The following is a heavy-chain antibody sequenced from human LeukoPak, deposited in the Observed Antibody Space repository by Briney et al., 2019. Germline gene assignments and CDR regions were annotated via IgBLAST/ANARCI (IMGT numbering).Heavy chain of an antibody. CDR2: INHSGST. D-gene: IGHD3-10*01. CDR3: ARHRGRDYYGSGSRFDY. Sequence: SETLSLTCAVYGGSFSGYYWSWIRQPPGKGLEWIGEINHSGSTNYNPSLKSRVTISVDTSKNQFSLKLSSVTAADTAVYYCARHRGRDYYGSGSRFDYWGQGTLVTVSS. CDR1: GGSFSGYY. J-gene: IGHJ4*02. V-gene: IGHV4-34*01.